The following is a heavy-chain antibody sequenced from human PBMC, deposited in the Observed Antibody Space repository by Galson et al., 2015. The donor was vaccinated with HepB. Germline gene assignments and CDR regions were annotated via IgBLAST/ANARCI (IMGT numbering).Heavy chain of an antibody. V-gene: IGHV3-64D*06. CDR1: GFTFSSYA. CDR3: VKDSRGKGYSYGGVFDP. J-gene: IGHJ5*02. Sequence: SLRLSCAASGFTFSSYAMHWVRQAPGKGLEYVSAISSNGGSTYYADSVKGRFTISRDNSKNTLYLQMSSLRAEDTAVYYCVKDSRGKGYSYGGVFDPWGQGTLVTVSS. D-gene: IGHD5-18*01. CDR2: ISSNGGST.